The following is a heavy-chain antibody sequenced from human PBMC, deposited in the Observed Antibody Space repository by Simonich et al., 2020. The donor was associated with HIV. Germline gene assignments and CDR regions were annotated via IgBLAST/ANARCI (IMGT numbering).Heavy chain of an antibody. D-gene: IGHD6-13*01. Sequence: QVQLQQWGAGLLKPSETLSLTCAVSGGSFSGYYWSWIRQPPGKGLEWIGEINHSGRIHYNPSLKSRVTISVDSSKNQFSLKLSSGTAADTAVYYCARRYSSSWDPRGAFDIWGQGTMVTVSP. CDR1: GGSFSGYY. CDR3: ARRYSSSWDPRGAFDI. J-gene: IGHJ3*02. CDR2: INHSGRI. V-gene: IGHV4-34*01.